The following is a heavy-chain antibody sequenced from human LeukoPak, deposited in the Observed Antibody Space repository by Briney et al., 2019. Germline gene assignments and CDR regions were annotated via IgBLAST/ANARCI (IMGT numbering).Heavy chain of an antibody. J-gene: IGHJ3*02. D-gene: IGHD3-16*02. V-gene: IGHV4-30-2*01. CDR1: GGSISSGGYS. Sequence: SQTLSLTCAVSGGSISSGGYSWNWIRQPPGKGLEWIGYIYHSGSTNYNPSLKSRVTISVDTSKNQFSLKLSSVTAADTAVYYCARGWRRGSYRYDAFDIWGQGTMVTVSS. CDR3: ARGWRRGSYRYDAFDI. CDR2: IYHSGST.